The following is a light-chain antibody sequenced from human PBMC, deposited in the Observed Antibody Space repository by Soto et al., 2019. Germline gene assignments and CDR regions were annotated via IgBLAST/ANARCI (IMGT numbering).Light chain of an antibody. J-gene: IGKJ4*01. V-gene: IGKV3D-15*01. CDR3: QQYNSWPLT. CDR2: DAS. CDR1: QSGDND. Sequence: VITQSQATLSVAPGDRATLGCSARQSGDNDVAWYQQKPGQPPRLLIYDASTRATGIPARFSGSQSGTEFTLTISSLLSEDFAVYFCQQYNSWPLTFGGGTKVDIK.